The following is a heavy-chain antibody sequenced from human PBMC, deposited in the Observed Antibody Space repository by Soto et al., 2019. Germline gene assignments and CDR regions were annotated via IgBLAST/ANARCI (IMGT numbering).Heavy chain of an antibody. CDR3: TTDPGDYEDF. CDR2: IKNRVDGGAA. D-gene: IGHD4-17*01. Sequence: EVQLVESGGDLVKPGGCLRLSCAASGITFPNAWMSWVRQAPGKGLEWVGRIKNRVDGGAADYAAAVRGRFTISRDDSKNKLFLQMNGLEAEDTAVYYCTTDPGDYEDFWGQGTLVTVSS. CDR1: GITFPNAW. V-gene: IGHV3-15*01. J-gene: IGHJ4*02.